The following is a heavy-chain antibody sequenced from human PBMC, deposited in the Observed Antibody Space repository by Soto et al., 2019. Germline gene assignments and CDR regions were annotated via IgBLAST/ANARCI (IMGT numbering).Heavy chain of an antibody. Sequence: GASVKVSCKASGGTFSSYAISWVRQAPGQGLEWMGGIIPIFGTANYAQKFQGRVTITADKSTSTAYMELSSLRSEDTAVYYCAGDPNDFWSGSTYYYYGMDVWGQGTTVTVSS. CDR2: IIPIFGTA. CDR3: AGDPNDFWSGSTYYYYGMDV. J-gene: IGHJ6*02. CDR1: GGTFSSYA. D-gene: IGHD3-3*01. V-gene: IGHV1-69*06.